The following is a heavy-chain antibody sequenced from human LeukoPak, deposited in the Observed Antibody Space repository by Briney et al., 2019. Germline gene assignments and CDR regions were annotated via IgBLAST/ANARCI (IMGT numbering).Heavy chain of an antibody. J-gene: IGHJ3*02. Sequence: GRSLRLSCAASGFTFSSYAMHWVRQAPGKGLEWVAVISYDGSNKYYADSVKGRFTISRDNSKSTLYLQMNSLRAEDTAVCYCARDHSYDSSGYYWDDAFDIWGQGTMVTVSS. CDR3: ARDHSYDSSGYYWDDAFDI. CDR1: GFTFSSYA. D-gene: IGHD3-22*01. V-gene: IGHV3-30-3*01. CDR2: ISYDGSNK.